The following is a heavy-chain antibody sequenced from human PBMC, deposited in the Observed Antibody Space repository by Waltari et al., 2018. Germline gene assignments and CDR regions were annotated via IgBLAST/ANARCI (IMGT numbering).Heavy chain of an antibody. J-gene: IGHJ4*02. CDR2: IKSKADGGTT. CDR3: TRVVSDY. V-gene: IGHV3-15*01. Sequence: EVQVVQSGGGLVKPGGSLRLSCAVSGLTFRYAWMNWVRQAPGKGLEWVGRIKSKADGGTTDYAATVKGRFTISRDDSKNTMYLQMNSLQTEDTGVYYCTRVVSDYWGQGSLVTVSS. CDR1: GLTFRYAW.